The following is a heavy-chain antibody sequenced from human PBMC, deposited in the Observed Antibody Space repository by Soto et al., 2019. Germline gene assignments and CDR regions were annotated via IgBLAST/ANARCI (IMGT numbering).Heavy chain of an antibody. CDR3: AKELRETGGYYFDC. D-gene: IGHD3-16*01. J-gene: IGHJ4*02. V-gene: IGHV3-30*18. CDR1: GFSFSNYD. Sequence: QVQLVESGGGVVQPGRSLRLSCAASGFSFSNYDMHWVRQAPGKGLEWVAEMSDDGSKKYYGDSVKGRFTISRDNSKNTLYLLMDSLRPEDTAMYYCAKELRETGGYYFDCWGQGTLVTVSS. CDR2: MSDDGSKK.